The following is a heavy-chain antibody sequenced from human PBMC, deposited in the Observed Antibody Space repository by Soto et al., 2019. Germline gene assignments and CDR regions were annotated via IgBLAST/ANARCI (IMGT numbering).Heavy chain of an antibody. Sequence: SETLSLTCSVSGDSVSSGAYYWSWIRQHPGKGLEWIGYIYYSRDTYYNPSLKSRVTISVDTSKNQFSLRLSSVTAADTAVYYCARENYSFDFWGQGTLVTVSS. CDR2: IYYSRDT. CDR3: ARENYSFDF. V-gene: IGHV4-31*03. J-gene: IGHJ4*02. CDR1: GDSVSSGAYY.